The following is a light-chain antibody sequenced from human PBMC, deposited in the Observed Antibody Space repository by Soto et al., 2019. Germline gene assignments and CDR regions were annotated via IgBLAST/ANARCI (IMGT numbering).Light chain of an antibody. Sequence: DIQMTQSPSSLSASVGDRVTITCQASQDISNYLNWYQQKPGKAPKLLIYDASNLETGVPSRFSGSGSGTDFTYTISSLQPKNIATYYCQQYNNPPPIFTFGPGPKGDIK. J-gene: IGKJ3*01. CDR1: QDISNY. CDR2: DAS. CDR3: QQYNNPPPIFT. V-gene: IGKV1-33*01.